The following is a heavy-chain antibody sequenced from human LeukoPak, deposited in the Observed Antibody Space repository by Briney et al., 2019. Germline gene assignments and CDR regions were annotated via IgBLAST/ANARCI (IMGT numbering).Heavy chain of an antibody. CDR2: INPSGGST. V-gene: IGHV1-46*01. D-gene: IGHD2-15*01. J-gene: IGHJ4*02. Sequence: ASVKVSCKASGYTFTSYYMHWVRQAPGQGLEWMGIINPSGGSTSYAQKFQGRVTMTRDTSTSTVYMELSSLRADDTAVYYCAKTRGYCSGGTCYCDYWGQGTLVTVSS. CDR1: GYTFTSYY. CDR3: AKTRGYCSGGTCYCDY.